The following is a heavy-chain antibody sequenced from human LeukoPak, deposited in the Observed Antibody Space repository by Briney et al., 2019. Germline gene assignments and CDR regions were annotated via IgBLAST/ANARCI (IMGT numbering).Heavy chain of an antibody. CDR1: GYSFTTYW. Sequence: GESLKISCKGSGYSFTTYWIAWVRQMPGKGLEWMGIIYPGDSDTRYSPSFQGQVTISADKSISTAYLQWSSLKASDTAMYYCARQPNTYSNYTIDYWGQGTLVTVSS. D-gene: IGHD4-11*01. CDR2: IYPGDSDT. CDR3: ARQPNTYSNYTIDY. V-gene: IGHV5-51*01. J-gene: IGHJ4*02.